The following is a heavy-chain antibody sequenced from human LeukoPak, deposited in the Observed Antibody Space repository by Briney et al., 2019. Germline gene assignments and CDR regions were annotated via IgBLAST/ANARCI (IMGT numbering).Heavy chain of an antibody. V-gene: IGHV3-7*01. CDR1: GFTFSSYW. CDR3: ARDVAAMDYYYYYYYMDV. J-gene: IGHJ6*03. D-gene: IGHD2-15*01. Sequence: GGSLRLSCAASGFTFSSYWMSWVRQAPGKGLEWVANIKQDGSEKYYVDSVKGRFTISRDNAKNPLYLQMNSLRAEDTAVYYCARDVAAMDYYYYYYYMDVWGKGTTVTVSS. CDR2: IKQDGSEK.